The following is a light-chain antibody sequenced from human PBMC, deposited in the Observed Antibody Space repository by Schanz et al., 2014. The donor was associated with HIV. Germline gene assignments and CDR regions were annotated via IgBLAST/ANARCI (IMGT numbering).Light chain of an antibody. J-gene: IGLJ3*02. CDR1: SSDVGSYNL. CDR3: SSYAGSNTPWV. CDR2: EVS. Sequence: QSALTQPASVSGSPGQSITISCTGTSSDVGSYNLVSWYQQHPGKAPKLMIYEVSKRPSGVPDRFSGSKSGNTASLTVSGLQAEDEADYYCSSYAGSNTPWVFGGGTKLTVL. V-gene: IGLV2-14*02.